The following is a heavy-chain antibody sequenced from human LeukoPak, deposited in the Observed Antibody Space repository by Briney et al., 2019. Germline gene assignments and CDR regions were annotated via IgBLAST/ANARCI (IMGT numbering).Heavy chain of an antibody. Sequence: GGSLRLSCAASGFTFDDYAMHWVRQAPGKGLEWVSGISWNSGSIGYADSVKGRFTISRDNAKNSLYLQMNSLRAEDTALYYCARGVYYDSSGYYYFDYWGQGTLVTVSS. V-gene: IGHV3-9*01. CDR1: GFTFDDYA. D-gene: IGHD3-22*01. J-gene: IGHJ4*02. CDR3: ARGVYYDSSGYYYFDY. CDR2: ISWNSGSI.